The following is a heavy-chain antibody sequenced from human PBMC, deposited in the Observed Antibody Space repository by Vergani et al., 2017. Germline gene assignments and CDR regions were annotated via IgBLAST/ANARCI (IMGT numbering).Heavy chain of an antibody. CDR1: GFTFSDYY. CDR2: ISSSGSTI. D-gene: IGHD1-7*01. J-gene: IGHJ4*02. CDR3: ASWCGWNSGVISSGDY. V-gene: IGHV3-11*01. Sequence: QVQLVESGGGLVKPGGSLRLSCAASGFTFSDYYMSWIRQAPGKGLEWVSYISSSGSTIYYADSVKGRFPISRDNAKHSLYLQMNSLRAEDTAVSYCASWCGWNSGVISSGDYWGQGTLVTVSS.